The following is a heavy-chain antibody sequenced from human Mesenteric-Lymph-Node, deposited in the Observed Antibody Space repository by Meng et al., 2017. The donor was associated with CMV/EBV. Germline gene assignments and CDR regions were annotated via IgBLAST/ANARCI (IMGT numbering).Heavy chain of an antibody. D-gene: IGHD2-8*02. Sequence: GESLKISCEASGFTVSSNYMSWVRQAPGKGLEWVSVIYSGGSTYYADSVKGRFTISRDNSKNTLYLQMNSLRAEDTAVYYCAKDRTVLNYYYYGMDVWGQGTTVTVSS. J-gene: IGHJ6*02. V-gene: IGHV3-53*01. CDR3: AKDRTVLNYYYYGMDV. CDR1: GFTVSSNY. CDR2: IYSGGST.